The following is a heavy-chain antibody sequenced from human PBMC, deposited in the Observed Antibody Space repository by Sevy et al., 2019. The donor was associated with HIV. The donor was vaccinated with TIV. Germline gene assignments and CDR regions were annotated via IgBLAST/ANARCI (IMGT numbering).Heavy chain of an antibody. V-gene: IGHV4-38-2*02. D-gene: IGHD3-16*01. Sequence: SETLSLTCAVSGYSISSGYYWGWIRQPPGKGLEWIGSIYHSGSTYYNPSLNSRVTISVDTSKNQFSLKLSSVTAADTAVYYCAREGGGMEAFDIWGQGTMVTVSS. CDR2: IYHSGST. CDR3: AREGGGMEAFDI. CDR1: GYSISSGYY. J-gene: IGHJ3*02.